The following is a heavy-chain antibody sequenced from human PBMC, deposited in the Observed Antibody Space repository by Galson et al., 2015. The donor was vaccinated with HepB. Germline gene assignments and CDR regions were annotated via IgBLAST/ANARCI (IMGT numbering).Heavy chain of an antibody. CDR2: INPNSGNT. J-gene: IGHJ4*02. CDR3: ATDFLGYDFWSGYFGD. CDR1: GYTFTSYD. D-gene: IGHD3-3*01. V-gene: IGHV1-8*01. Sequence: SVKVSCKASGYTFTSYDINWVRQATGQGLEWMGQINPNSGNTDYAQKFQGRVTMTRNTSISTAYMELSSLRSEDTAVYYCATDFLGYDFWSGYFGDWGQGTLVTVSS.